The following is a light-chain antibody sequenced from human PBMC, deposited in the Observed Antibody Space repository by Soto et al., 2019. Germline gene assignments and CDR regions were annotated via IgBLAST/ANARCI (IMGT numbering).Light chain of an antibody. Sequence: SYELTQPPSVSVAPRKTARITCGGDNIGSETVHWYQQKPGQAPVLFIYYDSGRPSGIPERFSGSNSGNTATLTISRVEAGDEADYYCQVWDSRTVVFGGGTKHTVL. CDR1: NIGSET. V-gene: IGLV3-21*04. CDR2: YDS. J-gene: IGLJ2*01. CDR3: QVWDSRTVV.